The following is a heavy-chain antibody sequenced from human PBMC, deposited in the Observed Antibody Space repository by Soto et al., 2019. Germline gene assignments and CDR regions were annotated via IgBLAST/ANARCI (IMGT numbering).Heavy chain of an antibody. D-gene: IGHD3-10*01. V-gene: IGHV3-9*02. CDR1: GFTSDAYA. CDR2: ISWDSDNI. J-gene: IGHJ6*03. CDR3: AKAEFGDLDRYMDV. Sequence: GGSLRLSCAASGFTSDAYAMHWVRQAPGKGLEWVSGISWDSDNIDYVDSVKGRFTISRDNAKNSLYLQMNSLRAEDTALYYCAKAEFGDLDRYMDVWGKGTTVTVSS.